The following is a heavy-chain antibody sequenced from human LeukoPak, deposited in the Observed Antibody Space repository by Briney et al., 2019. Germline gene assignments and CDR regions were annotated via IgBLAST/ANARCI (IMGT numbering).Heavy chain of an antibody. CDR1: GGSIRSYY. D-gene: IGHD3-16*01. V-gene: IGHV4-59*08. J-gene: IGHJ3*02. CDR3: ATSSKGGLEAFDI. CDR2: TYYSGST. Sequence: SETLSLTCTVSGGSIRSYYWNWIRQPPGRGLEWIGYTYYSGSTNYNPSLKSRVTISADTSKNQFSLKMSSVTAADAAVYYCATSSKGGLEAFDIWGQGTMVTVSS.